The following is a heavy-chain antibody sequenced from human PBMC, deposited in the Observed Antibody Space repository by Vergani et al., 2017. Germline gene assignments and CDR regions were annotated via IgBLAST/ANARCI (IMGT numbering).Heavy chain of an antibody. CDR3: ASGTYYSXSTSHFRGGYFDV. D-gene: IGHD3-16*01. J-gene: IGHJ2*01. CDR2: IDNSGNG. CDR1: GDSTISRSYY. V-gene: IGHV4-39*01. Sequence: LKLQESGPGLVKASETLTLTCTVSGDSTISRSYYWGWIRQPPGKEREWIGSIDNSGNGDSSSSLKSRVTISADTSKNQFCLRLTSVTTADTAVYYCASGTYYSXSTSHFRGGYFDVWGRGTLVTVPS.